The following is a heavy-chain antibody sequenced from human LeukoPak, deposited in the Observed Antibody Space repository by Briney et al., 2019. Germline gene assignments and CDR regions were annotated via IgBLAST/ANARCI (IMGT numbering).Heavy chain of an antibody. CDR3: ARAHSPITVGATSDFDY. Sequence: ASVKVSCKASGYTFTSYAMHWVRQVPGQRLEWMGWINAGNGNTKYSQEFQGRVTITRDTSASTAYMELSSLRSEDMAVYYCARAHSPITVGATSDFDYWGQGTLVTVSS. V-gene: IGHV1-3*03. J-gene: IGHJ4*02. CDR2: INAGNGNT. CDR1: GYTFTSYA. D-gene: IGHD1-26*01.